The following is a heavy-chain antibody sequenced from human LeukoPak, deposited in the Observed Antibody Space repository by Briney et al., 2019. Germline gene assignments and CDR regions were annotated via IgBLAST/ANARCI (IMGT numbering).Heavy chain of an antibody. D-gene: IGHD6-6*01. Sequence: PGGSLRLSCAASGFTFSSYGMHWVRQAPGKGLEWVAVISYDGSNKYYADSVKGRFTISRDNSKNTLYLQMNSLRAEDTAVYYCAKDSSIAARPGYAFDIWGQGTMVTVSS. CDR1: GFTFSSYG. V-gene: IGHV3-30*18. J-gene: IGHJ3*02. CDR3: AKDSSIAARPGYAFDI. CDR2: ISYDGSNK.